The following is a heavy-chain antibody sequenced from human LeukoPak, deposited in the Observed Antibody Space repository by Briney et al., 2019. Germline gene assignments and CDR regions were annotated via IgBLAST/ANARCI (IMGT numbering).Heavy chain of an antibody. J-gene: IGHJ5*02. CDR1: GYTFTSYG. D-gene: IGHD3-3*01. Sequence: ASVKVSCKASGYTFTSYGISWVRQAPGQGLEWMGWISAYNGNTNYAQKLQGRATMTTDTSTRTAYMELRSLRSDDTAVYYCARGQTYYDFWSGYYYWFDPWGQGTLVTVSS. CDR3: ARGQTYYDFWSGYYYWFDP. V-gene: IGHV1-18*01. CDR2: ISAYNGNT.